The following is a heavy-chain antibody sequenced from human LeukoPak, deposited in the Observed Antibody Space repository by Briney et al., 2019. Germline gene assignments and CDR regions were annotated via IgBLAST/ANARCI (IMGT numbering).Heavy chain of an antibody. V-gene: IGHV3-48*01. CDR3: ARALHGFGEYYPPGY. J-gene: IGHJ4*02. D-gene: IGHD3-10*01. CDR1: GFTFSDHG. Sequence: PGGSLRLSCKTSGFTFSDHGMHWVRQSPGKGLEWVSYISSSSSTIYYADSVKGRFTISRDNSKNTLYLHMNSLRAEDTAVYYCARALHGFGEYYPPGYWGQGTLVTVSS. CDR2: ISSSSSTI.